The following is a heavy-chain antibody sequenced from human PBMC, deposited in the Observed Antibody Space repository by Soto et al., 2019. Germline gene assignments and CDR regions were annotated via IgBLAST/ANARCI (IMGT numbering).Heavy chain of an antibody. J-gene: IGHJ5*02. CDR2: IKSKTDGGTT. D-gene: IGHD2-2*01. Sequence: GGSLRLSCAASGFTFSNAWMSWVRQAPGKGLKWVGRIKSKTDGGTTDYAAPVKGRFTISRDDSKNTLYLQMNSLKTEDTAVYYCTTAKMLGYCSSTSCYAGDWFDPWGQGTLVTVSS. V-gene: IGHV3-15*01. CDR3: TTAKMLGYCSSTSCYAGDWFDP. CDR1: GFTFSNAW.